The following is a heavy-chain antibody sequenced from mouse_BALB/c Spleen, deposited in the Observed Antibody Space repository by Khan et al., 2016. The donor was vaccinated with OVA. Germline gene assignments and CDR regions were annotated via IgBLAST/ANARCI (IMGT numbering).Heavy chain of an antibody. V-gene: IGHV3-2*02. J-gene: IGHJ3*01. CDR1: GYSITSDYA. CDR2: ITYSGGT. Sequence: EVQLKESGPGLVKPSQSLSLTCTVTGYSITSDYAWNWIRQFPGNKLEWMGYITYSGGTSYHPSLKSRISITRDTSKNQFFLRLNSVTTEDSATYYYARWFAYWGQGTLVTVS. CDR3: ARWFAY.